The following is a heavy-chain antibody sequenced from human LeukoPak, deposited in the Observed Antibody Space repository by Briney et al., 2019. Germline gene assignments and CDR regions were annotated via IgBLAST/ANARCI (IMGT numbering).Heavy chain of an antibody. J-gene: IGHJ4*02. V-gene: IGHV1-2*02. CDR3: ARLLWFGESTYYFDY. Sequence: ASVKVSCKVSGYTFTGYYMHWVRQAPGQGLEWMGWINPNSGGTNYAQKFQGRVTMTRDTSISTAYMERSRLRSDDTAVYYCARLLWFGESTYYFDYWGQGTLVTVSS. CDR1: GYTFTGYY. CDR2: INPNSGGT. D-gene: IGHD3-10*01.